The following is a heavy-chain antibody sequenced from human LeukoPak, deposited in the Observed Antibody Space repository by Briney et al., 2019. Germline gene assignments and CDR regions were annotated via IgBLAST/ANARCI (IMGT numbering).Heavy chain of an antibody. CDR2: INHSGST. CDR1: GGSFSGSY. J-gene: IGHJ6*03. D-gene: IGHD3-22*01. V-gene: IGHV4-34*01. CDR3: ARGRHDSSGRDYYYYYMDV. Sequence: KPSETLSLTCAVYGGSFSGSYWSWIRQPPGKGLEWIGDINHSGSTNYNPSLKSRATISKDTSKNQFSLQLTSVTAADTAVYYCARGRHDSSGRDYYYYYMDVWGKGTTVTISS.